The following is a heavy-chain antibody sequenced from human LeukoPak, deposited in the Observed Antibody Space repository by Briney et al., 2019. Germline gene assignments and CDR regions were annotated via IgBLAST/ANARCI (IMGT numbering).Heavy chain of an antibody. Sequence: GGSLRLSCAASGFTFSSYWMSWVRQAPRKGLEWVANIKQDGSQKHYVDSVKGRFTISRDNAKNSLYLQMNSLRAEDTAVYYCARVGYSYESFDYWGQGTLVTVSS. J-gene: IGHJ4*02. CDR3: ARVGYSYESFDY. D-gene: IGHD5-18*01. V-gene: IGHV3-7*05. CDR2: IKQDGSQK. CDR1: GFTFSSYW.